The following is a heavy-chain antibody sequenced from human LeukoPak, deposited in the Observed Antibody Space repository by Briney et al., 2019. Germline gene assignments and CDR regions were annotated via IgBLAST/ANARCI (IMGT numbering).Heavy chain of an antibody. Sequence: GGSLRLSCADSGLTISNNWMSWVRQAPGKGLEWVANIKLDGSEQYYVDSVKGRFTISRDNAKNTLYLQMNSLRAEDTAVYYCARRSSGPLYYYYYYMDVWGKGTTVTVSS. J-gene: IGHJ6*03. D-gene: IGHD3-22*01. CDR1: GLTISNNW. V-gene: IGHV3-7*01. CDR2: IKLDGSEQ. CDR3: ARRSSGPLYYYYYYMDV.